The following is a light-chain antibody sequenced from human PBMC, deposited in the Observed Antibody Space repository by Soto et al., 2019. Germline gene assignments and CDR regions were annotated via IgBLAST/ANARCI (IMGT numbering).Light chain of an antibody. J-gene: IGKJ5*01. CDR2: GAF. CDR1: PSVTNY. V-gene: IGKV3-11*01. Sequence: EIVLTQSPATLPFSPGERATLSFSSSPSVTNYLAWYQQKPGQAPRLVIYGAFNRATGIPARFSGSGSGTDFTLTISSLEPEDFAVYYCQQRNIWPPVTFGQGTRLEIK. CDR3: QQRNIWPPVT.